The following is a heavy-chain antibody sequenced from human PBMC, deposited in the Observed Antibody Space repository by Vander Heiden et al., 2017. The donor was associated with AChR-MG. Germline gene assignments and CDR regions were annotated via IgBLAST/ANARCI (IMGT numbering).Heavy chain of an antibody. D-gene: IGHD1-7*01. V-gene: IGHV3-15*01. J-gene: IGHJ5*02. CDR1: GSTFKDAW. CDR2: IKSNSDGGIT. CDR3: TTLSLWNYVLET. Sequence: DVHLVESGGGLVKPGGSLRLSCAVPGSTFKDAWMNWVRQAPGKGLEWIGRIKSNSDGGITDHAAPVKGRFTISRDDSKNTLYLQMDSLKTEDTGVYYCTTLSLWNYVLETWGQGSLVTVSS.